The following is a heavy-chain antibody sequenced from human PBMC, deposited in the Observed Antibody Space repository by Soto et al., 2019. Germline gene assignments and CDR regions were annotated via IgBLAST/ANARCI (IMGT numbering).Heavy chain of an antibody. CDR1: GFTFSSHA. V-gene: IGHV3-23*01. CDR2: ISGSGADT. J-gene: IGHJ3*02. D-gene: IGHD3-22*01. Sequence: PGGSLRLSCAASGFTFSSHAMTWVRQAPGKGLEWVSAISGSGADTYYADSVKGRSTISRDNSKNTLYLQMNSLRAEDTAVYYCARASGYLTHDAFDIWGQGTMVTVSS. CDR3: ARASGYLTHDAFDI.